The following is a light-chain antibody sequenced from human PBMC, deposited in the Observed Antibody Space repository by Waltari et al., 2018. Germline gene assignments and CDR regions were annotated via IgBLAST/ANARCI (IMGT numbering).Light chain of an antibody. CDR1: QNVFGD. J-gene: IGKJ2*01. CDR3: QQYTSWPRT. CDR2: GVS. Sequence: DIVMTQSPATLSVSPGERASLSCRASQNVFGDLAWYQVKICRAPRPLNFGVSTRATGVPSRFSGSESGTEFTLTISSLQSEDSAVYYCQQYTSWPRTFGQGTKLEI. V-gene: IGKV3-15*01.